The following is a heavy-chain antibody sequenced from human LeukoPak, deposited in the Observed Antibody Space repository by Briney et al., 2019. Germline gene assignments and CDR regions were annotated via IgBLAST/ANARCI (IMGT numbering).Heavy chain of an antibody. CDR1: GYTFTGYY. D-gene: IGHD6-19*01. V-gene: IGHV1-2*02. Sequence: ASVKVSCTASGYTFTGYYIHWVRQAPGQGLEWMGWINPNSGDTNYAQKFQGRVTMTSDTSINTANMDLSRLRSDDTAIYYCARDFSNGWALFDYWGQGTLVTVSS. CDR2: INPNSGDT. CDR3: ARDFSNGWALFDY. J-gene: IGHJ4*02.